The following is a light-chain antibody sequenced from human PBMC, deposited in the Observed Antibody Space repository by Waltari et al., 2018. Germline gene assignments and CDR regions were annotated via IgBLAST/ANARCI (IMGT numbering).Light chain of an antibody. V-gene: IGLV2-23*01. CDR2: EGT. CDR3: CSYAGRSTWV. Sequence: QSALTQPASVSGSPGQSITISCTGTSSDVGSYKFVSWYQQHPGKAPKLKIYEGTKRPSGVSNRFSGSKSGNTASLTISGLQAEDEADYYCCSYAGRSTWVFGGGTKLTVL. CDR1: SSDVGSYKF. J-gene: IGLJ3*02.